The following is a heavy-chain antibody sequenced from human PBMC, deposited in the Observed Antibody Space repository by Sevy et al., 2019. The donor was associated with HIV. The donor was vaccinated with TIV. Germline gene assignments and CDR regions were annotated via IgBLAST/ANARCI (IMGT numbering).Heavy chain of an antibody. J-gene: IGHJ6*02. Sequence: GGSLRLSCAASGFTFSSYAMSWVRQAPGKGLEWVSAISGSGGSTYYADSVKGRFTISRDNSKNTLYLQMNSLRAEDTAVYYCAREPTDDFWSGYEYYYYGMDVWGQGTTVTVSS. CDR2: ISGSGGST. CDR1: GFTFSSYA. D-gene: IGHD3-3*01. CDR3: AREPTDDFWSGYEYYYYGMDV. V-gene: IGHV3-23*01.